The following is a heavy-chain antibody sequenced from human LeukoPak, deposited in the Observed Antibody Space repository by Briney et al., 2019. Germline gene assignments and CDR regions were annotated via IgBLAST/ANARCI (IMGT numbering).Heavy chain of an antibody. J-gene: IGHJ1*01. CDR1: GGSFSGYY. Sequence: SETLSLTCAVYGGSFSGYYWSWIRQPPGKGLEWIGEINHSGSTNYNPSLKSRVTISVDTSKNQSSLKLSSVTAADTAVYYCARRAYYDFWSGYRSAEYFQHWGQGTLVTVSS. V-gene: IGHV4-34*01. D-gene: IGHD3-3*01. CDR2: INHSGST. CDR3: ARRAYYDFWSGYRSAEYFQH.